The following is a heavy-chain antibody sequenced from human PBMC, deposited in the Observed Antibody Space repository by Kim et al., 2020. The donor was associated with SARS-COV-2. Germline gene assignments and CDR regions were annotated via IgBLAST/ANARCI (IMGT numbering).Heavy chain of an antibody. CDR2: IYYSGST. D-gene: IGHD6-19*01. V-gene: IGHV4-59*01. CDR1: GGSISSYY. Sequence: SETLSLTCTVSGGSISSYYWSWIRQPPGKGLEWIGYIYYSGSTNYNPSLKSRVTISVDTSKNQFSLKLSSVTAADTAVYYCARESSFSSGWNWFDPWGQGTLVTVSS. CDR3: ARESSFSSGWNWFDP. J-gene: IGHJ5*02.